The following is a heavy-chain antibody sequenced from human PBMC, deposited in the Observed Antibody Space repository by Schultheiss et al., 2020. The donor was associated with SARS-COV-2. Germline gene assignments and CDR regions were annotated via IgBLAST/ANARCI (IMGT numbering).Heavy chain of an antibody. J-gene: IGHJ6*02. D-gene: IGHD6-19*01. CDR1: GYSISSGYY. CDR2: IYHSGST. V-gene: IGHV4-38-2*02. Sequence: SETLSLTCAVSGYSISSGYYWGWIRQPPGKGLEWIGSIYHSGSTYYNPSLKSRVTISVDTSKNQFSLKLNSVTADDTAVYYCAREQAVAVAGTLYYYGMDVWGQGTTVTVSS. CDR3: AREQAVAVAGTLYYYGMDV.